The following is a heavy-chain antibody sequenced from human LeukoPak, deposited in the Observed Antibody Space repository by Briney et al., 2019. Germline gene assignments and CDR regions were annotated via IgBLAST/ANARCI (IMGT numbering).Heavy chain of an antibody. CDR3: AREVAGFDY. V-gene: IGHV3-48*01. D-gene: IGHD6-19*01. Sequence: GGSLRLSCAASGFTFSSCSMNWVLQAPGKGLEWVSYISSSSSTIYYADSVKGRFTISRDNAKNSLSLQMNSLRAEDTAVYYCAREVAGFDYWGQGTLVTVSS. CDR1: GFTFSSCS. J-gene: IGHJ4*02. CDR2: ISSSSSTI.